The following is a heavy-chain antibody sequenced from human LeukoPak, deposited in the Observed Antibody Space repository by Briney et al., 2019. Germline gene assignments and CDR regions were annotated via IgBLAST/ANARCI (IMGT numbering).Heavy chain of an antibody. CDR3: ARGFSLDF. CDR1: GDTVSSNSAA. CDR2: TYYRSKWYY. Sequence: SQTLSLTCDISGDTVSSNSAAWNWIRQSPSRGLEWLGRTYYRSKWYYDYAVSVKSRITISPDTSKNQFSLQLNSVTADDTAVYYCARGFSLDFWGQGTMVTVSS. D-gene: IGHD3-3*01. J-gene: IGHJ3*01. V-gene: IGHV6-1*01.